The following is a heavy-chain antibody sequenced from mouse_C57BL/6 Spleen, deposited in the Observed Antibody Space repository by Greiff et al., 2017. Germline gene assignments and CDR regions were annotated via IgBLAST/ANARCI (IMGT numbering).Heavy chain of an antibody. D-gene: IGHD1-1*01. J-gene: IGHJ1*03. V-gene: IGHV2-2*01. CDR1: GFSLTSYG. Sequence: QVQLQQSGPGLVQPSQSLSITCTVSGFSLTSYGVHWVRQSPGKGLEWLGVIWSGGSTDYNAALISRLSISKDNSTSQVFFKMNSLQADDTAIYYCARWGTTVGETYWYFDVWGTGTTVTVSS. CDR2: IWSGGST. CDR3: ARWGTTVGETYWYFDV.